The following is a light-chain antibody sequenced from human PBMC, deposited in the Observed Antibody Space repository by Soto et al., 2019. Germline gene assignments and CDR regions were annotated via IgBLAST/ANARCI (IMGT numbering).Light chain of an antibody. V-gene: IGKV3-20*01. J-gene: IGKJ1*01. CDR2: GAS. CDR3: HPYATSPRT. Sequence: DIVLTQSPGTLSLSPGERATLSCRASQSVSSIFLAWYQQRPGQAPRLLIYGASSRATGIPDRFSGSGSGTDFTLTISRLEPEDFAVYYCHPYATSPRTFGQGTKV. CDR1: QSVSSIF.